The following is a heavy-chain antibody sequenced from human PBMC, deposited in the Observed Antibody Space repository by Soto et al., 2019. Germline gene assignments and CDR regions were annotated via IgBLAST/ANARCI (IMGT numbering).Heavy chain of an antibody. CDR3: ARGPFVVLNYFES. CDR1: GGTFRNYP. J-gene: IGHJ4*02. V-gene: IGHV1-69*02. Sequence: QVQLVQSGTEVKKPGSSVKVSCKASGGTFRNYPINWVRQAPGQGLEWMGSIFPLTDIPDYAQNFQARLPISADKSTSTAYMELSSLPSDDTAMYFCARGPFVVLNYFESWGQGTLVTVSS. CDR2: IFPLTDIP.